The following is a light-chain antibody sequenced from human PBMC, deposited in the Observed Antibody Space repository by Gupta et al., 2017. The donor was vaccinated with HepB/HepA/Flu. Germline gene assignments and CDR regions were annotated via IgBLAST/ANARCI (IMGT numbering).Light chain of an antibody. CDR2: KAS. Sequence: DTVVTQSPLSLPVTLGQPASISCRSSQSLVFSDGSSYLSWFHQRPGQSPRRLIYKASNRDSGVPDRFSGSGSGTDFTLKISRVEAEDVGVYYCMQSTGWPRTFGQGTKLEIK. J-gene: IGKJ1*01. CDR1: QSLVFSDGSSY. CDR3: MQSTGWPRT. V-gene: IGKV2-30*01.